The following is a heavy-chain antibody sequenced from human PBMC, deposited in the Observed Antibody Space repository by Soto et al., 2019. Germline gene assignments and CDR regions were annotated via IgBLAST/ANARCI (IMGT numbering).Heavy chain of an antibody. Sequence: ASVKVSCKASGYTFTSYAMHWVRQAPGQRLEWMGWINAGNGNTKYSQKFQGRVTITRDTSASTAYMELSSLRSEDTAVYYCARGPFYDILTGPYYYYYYMDVWGKGTTVTVSS. CDR3: ARGPFYDILTGPYYYYYYMDV. D-gene: IGHD3-9*01. J-gene: IGHJ6*03. CDR2: INAGNGNT. V-gene: IGHV1-3*01. CDR1: GYTFTSYA.